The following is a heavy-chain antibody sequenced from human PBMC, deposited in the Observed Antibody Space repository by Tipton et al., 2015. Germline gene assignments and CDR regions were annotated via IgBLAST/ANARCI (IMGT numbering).Heavy chain of an antibody. CDR2: IHHGGST. CDR1: GDSISSSNW. Sequence: TLSLTCSVSGDSISSSNWWSWVRQPPGKGLEWIGEIHHGGSTNYNPSLKSRVTISVDTSKNQFSLKLSSVTAADTAVYYCARDTHPTAPFDYWGQGTLVTVSS. D-gene: IGHD2-21*02. J-gene: IGHJ4*02. CDR3: ARDTHPTAPFDY. V-gene: IGHV4-4*02.